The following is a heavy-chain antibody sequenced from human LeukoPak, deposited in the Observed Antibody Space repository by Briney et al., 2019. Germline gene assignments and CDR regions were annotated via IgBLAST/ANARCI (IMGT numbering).Heavy chain of an antibody. CDR2: IYSGGST. Sequence: GGSLRLSCAASGFTVSSNYMSWVRLAPGKGLEWVSVIYSGGSTYYADSVKGRFTISRDNSKNTLYLQMNSLRAEDTAVYYCARGSDSSGYYSGYWGQGTLVTVSS. CDR3: ARGSDSSGYYSGY. J-gene: IGHJ4*02. V-gene: IGHV3-53*01. CDR1: GFTVSSNY. D-gene: IGHD3-22*01.